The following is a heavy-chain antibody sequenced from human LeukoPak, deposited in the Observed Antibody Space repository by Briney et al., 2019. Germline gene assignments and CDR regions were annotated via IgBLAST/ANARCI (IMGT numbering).Heavy chain of an antibody. CDR3: ARDEPGYSGYDVNYYYYGMDV. J-gene: IGHJ6*02. CDR2: FDPEDGET. V-gene: IGHV1-24*01. CDR1: GYTLTELS. Sequence: ASVKVSCKVSGYTLTELSMHWVRQAPGKGLEWMGGFDPEDGETIYAQKFQGRVTITADESTSTAYMELSSLRSEDTAVYYCARDEPGYSGYDVNYYYYGMDVWGQGTTVTVSS. D-gene: IGHD5-12*01.